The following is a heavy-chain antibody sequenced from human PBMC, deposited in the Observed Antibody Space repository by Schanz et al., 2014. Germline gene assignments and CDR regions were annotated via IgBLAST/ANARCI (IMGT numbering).Heavy chain of an antibody. CDR1: GFTFSKYW. CDR2: IKQDGSEK. V-gene: IGHV3-7*05. D-gene: IGHD2-15*01. CDR3: AKARRKSNCSGGRCFHYSYYGMDV. J-gene: IGHJ6*02. Sequence: EVQLVESGGGLVQPGGSLRLSCGGSGFTFSKYWMSWVRQAPGKGLEWVANIKQDGSEKYYVDAVKGRFTISRDNSKNILYLQMNSLRADDTAVYYCAKARRKSNCSGGRCFHYSYYGMDVWGQGTTXTVSS.